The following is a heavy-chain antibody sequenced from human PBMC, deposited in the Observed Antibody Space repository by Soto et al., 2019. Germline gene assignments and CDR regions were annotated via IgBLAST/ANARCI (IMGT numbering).Heavy chain of an antibody. Sequence: SVKGSGKAAGGSCSDFGSSCVRQAPGQGLEGMGGIVPVFGRPNYAQRFRGRLTITADESTSTGYMELISLRSDDTAVYYCAREGSGYNFWGQGTQVTVSS. CDR2: IVPVFGRP. CDR3: AREGSGYNF. CDR1: GGSCSDFG. V-gene: IGHV1-69*13. D-gene: IGHD5-12*01. J-gene: IGHJ4*02.